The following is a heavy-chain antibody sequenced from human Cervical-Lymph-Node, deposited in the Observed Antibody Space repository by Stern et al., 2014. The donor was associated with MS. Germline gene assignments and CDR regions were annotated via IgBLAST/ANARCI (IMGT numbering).Heavy chain of an antibody. Sequence: VHLVESGGGVVQPGRSLRLSCAASGFAFRRYALPLVRLAPGKGLEWVALISYDGRDKYYTDSVKGRFTVSRDNSNNTVDLEMNSLRLEDTAVYYCAKGGSGSYLDWGQGSLVTVSS. CDR2: ISYDGRDK. CDR3: AKGGSGSYLD. J-gene: IGHJ4*02. CDR1: GFAFRRYA. V-gene: IGHV3-30*04. D-gene: IGHD1-26*01.